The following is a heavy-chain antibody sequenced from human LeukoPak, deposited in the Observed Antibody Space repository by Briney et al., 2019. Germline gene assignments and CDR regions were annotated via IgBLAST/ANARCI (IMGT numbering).Heavy chain of an antibody. V-gene: IGHV3-23*01. CDR3: AKGTLYGSGLGYYFDY. CDR2: ISGSGGST. Sequence: PGGSLRLSCAASGFTFSSYAMSWVRQAPGKGLEWVSAISGSGGSTYYADSVKGRFTISRDNSKNTLYLQMNSLRAEDTAVYHCAKGTLYGSGLGYYFDYWGQGTLVTVSS. CDR1: GFTFSSYA. J-gene: IGHJ4*02. D-gene: IGHD3-10*01.